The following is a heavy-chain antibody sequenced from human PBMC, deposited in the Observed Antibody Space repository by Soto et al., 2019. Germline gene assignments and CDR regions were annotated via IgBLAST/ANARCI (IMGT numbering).Heavy chain of an antibody. J-gene: IGHJ4*02. D-gene: IGHD6-13*01. CDR2: IGTAGDT. CDR3: AKSQEIGTHFFDS. Sequence: PGGSLRLSCEASGFTFSGFDVHWVRQPTGKGLEWVSSIGTAGDTYYAVSVKGRFTTSRDNAKNSLSLQMNSLRAGDMAVYFCAKSQEIGTHFFDSWGQGTQVTVSS. V-gene: IGHV3-13*01. CDR1: GFTFSGFD.